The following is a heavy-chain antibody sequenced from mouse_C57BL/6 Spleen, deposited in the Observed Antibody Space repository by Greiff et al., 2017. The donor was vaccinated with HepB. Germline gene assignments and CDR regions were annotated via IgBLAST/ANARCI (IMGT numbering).Heavy chain of an antibody. D-gene: IGHD3-3*01. Sequence: EVKVEESGGGLVKPGGSLKLSCAASGFTFSDYGMHWVRQAPEKGLEWVAYISSGSSTIYYADTVKGRFTISRDNAKNTLFLQMTSLRSEDTAMYYCARYRGREVFDYWGQGTTLTVSS. CDR3: ARYRGREVFDY. V-gene: IGHV5-17*01. CDR1: GFTFSDYG. CDR2: ISSGSSTI. J-gene: IGHJ2*01.